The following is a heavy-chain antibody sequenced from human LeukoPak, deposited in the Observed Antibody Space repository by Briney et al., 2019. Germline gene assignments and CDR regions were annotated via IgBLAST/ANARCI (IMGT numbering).Heavy chain of an antibody. J-gene: IGHJ3*02. Sequence: PGGSLRLSCAASGFTFSSYWMHWVRQGPGKGLVWVSRINSDGSSTSYADSVKRRFTISRDNAKNTLYLQMNSLRAEDTAVYYCARGISPVAFDIWGQGTMVTVSS. V-gene: IGHV3-74*01. CDR3: ARGISPVAFDI. CDR1: GFTFSSYW. D-gene: IGHD3-10*01. CDR2: INSDGSST.